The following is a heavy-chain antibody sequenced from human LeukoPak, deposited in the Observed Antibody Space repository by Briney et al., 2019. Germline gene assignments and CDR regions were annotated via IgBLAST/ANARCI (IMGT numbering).Heavy chain of an antibody. CDR3: ATADKWELLPTNDY. CDR1: GYTLTELS. Sequence: ASVKVSCKVSGYTLTELSMHWVRQAPGKGLEWMGGFDPEDGETIYAQKFQGRVTMTEDTSTDTAYMELSSLRSEDTAVYYCATADKWELLPTNDYWGREPWSPSPQ. V-gene: IGHV1-24*01. J-gene: IGHJ4*02. D-gene: IGHD1-26*01. CDR2: FDPEDGET.